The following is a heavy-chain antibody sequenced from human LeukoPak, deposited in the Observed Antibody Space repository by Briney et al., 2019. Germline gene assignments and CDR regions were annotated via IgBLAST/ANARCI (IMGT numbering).Heavy chain of an antibody. CDR2: IIPIFGTA. D-gene: IGHD3-9*01. Sequence: SVKVSCKTSGGTFSSYAISWVRQAPGQGLEWMGGIIPIFGTANYAQKFQGRVTITADESTSTAYMELSSLRSEDTAVYYCARVGVSYDILTGYFDYWGQGTLVTVSS. J-gene: IGHJ4*02. V-gene: IGHV1-69*01. CDR1: GGTFSSYA. CDR3: ARVGVSYDILTGYFDY.